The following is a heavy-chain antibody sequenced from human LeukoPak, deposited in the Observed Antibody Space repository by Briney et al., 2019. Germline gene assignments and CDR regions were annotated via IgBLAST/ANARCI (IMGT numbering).Heavy chain of an antibody. CDR2: ISTNGGST. CDR1: GFSFSTYA. V-gene: IGHV3-64D*09. D-gene: IGHD3-10*01. Sequence: PGGSLRLSCSASGFSFSTYAMHWVRQAPGKGLEYVSSISTNGGSTYYADSVKGRFTISRDNSKNTLYLQMSSLRAEDTAVYYCVKVTDSGTVFCYYGMAVWGQGSTVIVSS. J-gene: IGHJ6*02. CDR3: VKVTDSGTVFCYYGMAV.